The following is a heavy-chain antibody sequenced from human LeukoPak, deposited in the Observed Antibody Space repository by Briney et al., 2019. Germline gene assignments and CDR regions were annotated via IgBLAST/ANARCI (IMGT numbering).Heavy chain of an antibody. Sequence: SETLSLTCAVYGGSFSGYYWGWIRQPPGKGLEWIWEINHSGSTNYNPSLKSRVTISVDTSKNQFSLKLSSVTAADTAVYYCARRYYDYVWGSYRYYFDYWGQGTLVTVSS. V-gene: IGHV4-34*01. CDR3: ARRYYDYVWGSYRYYFDY. J-gene: IGHJ4*02. CDR2: INHSGST. D-gene: IGHD3-16*02. CDR1: GGSFSGYY.